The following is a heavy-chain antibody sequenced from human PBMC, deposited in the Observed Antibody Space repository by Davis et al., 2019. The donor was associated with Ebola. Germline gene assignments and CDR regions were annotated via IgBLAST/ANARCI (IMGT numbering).Heavy chain of an antibody. CDR2: ISGSGGST. V-gene: IGHV3-23*01. CDR3: AKDLVSIRVVSFDY. J-gene: IGHJ4*02. CDR1: GFTFSSYW. D-gene: IGHD2-15*01. Sequence: GESLKISCAASGFTFSSYWMHWVRQAPGKGLEWVSAISGSGGSTYYADSVKGRFTISRDNFKNTLYLQMNSLRAEDTAVYYCAKDLVSIRVVSFDYWGQGTLVTVSS.